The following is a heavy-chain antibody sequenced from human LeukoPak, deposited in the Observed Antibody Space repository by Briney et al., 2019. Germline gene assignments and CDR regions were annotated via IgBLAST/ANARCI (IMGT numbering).Heavy chain of an antibody. CDR3: ARDQSPIAVADWYFDL. Sequence: SETLSLTCSVSGGSISSYYWSWIRQPPGKGLEWIGYIYYSGSTNYNPSLKSRVTIPVDTSKNQFSLKLSSVTAADTAVYYCARDQSPIAVADWYFDLWGRGTLVTVSS. D-gene: IGHD6-19*01. V-gene: IGHV4-59*01. J-gene: IGHJ2*01. CDR1: GGSISSYY. CDR2: IYYSGST.